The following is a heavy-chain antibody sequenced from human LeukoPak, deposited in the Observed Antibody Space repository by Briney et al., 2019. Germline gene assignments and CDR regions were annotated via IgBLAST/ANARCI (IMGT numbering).Heavy chain of an antibody. CDR3: TTAEGSQWLAPGYYFDY. CDR1: GFTFSNAW. Sequence: GGSLRLSCAASGFTFSNAWMSWVRQAPRKGLECVGRIKSKTDGGTTDYAAPVKGRFTISRDDSKNTLYLQMNSLKTEDTAVYYCTTAEGSQWLAPGYYFDYWGPGTLVTVSS. CDR2: IKSKTDGGTT. V-gene: IGHV3-15*01. J-gene: IGHJ4*02. D-gene: IGHD6-19*01.